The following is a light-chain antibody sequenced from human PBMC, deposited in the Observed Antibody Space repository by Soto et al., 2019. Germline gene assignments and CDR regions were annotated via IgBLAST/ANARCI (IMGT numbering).Light chain of an antibody. J-gene: IGLJ1*01. CDR2: DNN. CDR1: SSNIGSLYD. CDR3: CSYAGYNTYV. V-gene: IGLV1-40*01. Sequence: QSVLTQPPSVSGAPGQRVTISCTGSSSNIGSLYDVHWYQHLPGTAPKLLIYDNNNRPSGVPDRFSGSTSGNTASLTISGLQADDQTDYYCCSYAGYNTYVFGTGTKLTVL.